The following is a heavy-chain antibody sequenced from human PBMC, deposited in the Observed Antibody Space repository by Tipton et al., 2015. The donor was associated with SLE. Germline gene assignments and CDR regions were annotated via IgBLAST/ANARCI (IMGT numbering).Heavy chain of an antibody. Sequence: TLSLTCTVSGGSIRNDNYYWGWIRQSPGKGLEWIGSMHYSGGTYSGGTYFNPTLMSRVTISGDTSKNQFFLNLDSVTAADTAVYHCVREHHPRITVFGADCWGQGTLVTVPS. CDR2: MHYSGGT. V-gene: IGHV4-39*07. D-gene: IGHD3-3*01. CDR1: GGSIRNDNYY. J-gene: IGHJ4*02. CDR3: VREHHPRITVFGADC.